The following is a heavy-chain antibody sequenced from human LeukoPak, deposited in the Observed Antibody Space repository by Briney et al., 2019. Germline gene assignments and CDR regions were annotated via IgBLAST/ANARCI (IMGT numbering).Heavy chain of an antibody. V-gene: IGHV4-39*07. D-gene: IGHD3-10*01. J-gene: IGHJ4*02. CDR2: IYYSGST. Sequence: PSETLSLTCTVSGGSFSSSAYYWGWIRQPPGKGLEWIGSIYYSGSTYYNPSLKSRVTISVDTSKNQFSLKLSSVTAADTAVYYCAGDGTGAPYSWGQGTLVTVSS. CDR1: GGSFSSSAYY. CDR3: AGDGTGAPYS.